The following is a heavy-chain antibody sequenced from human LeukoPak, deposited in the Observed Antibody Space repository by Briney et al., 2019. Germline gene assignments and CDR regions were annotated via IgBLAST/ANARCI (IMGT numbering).Heavy chain of an antibody. CDR2: IWYDGSNK. CDR3: ARDSLGYSYGSMDY. Sequence: GRSLRLSCAATGFTFSSYGLHWVRQAPGKGLERVAVIWYDGSNKYYADSVKGRFTISRDNSKNTLDLQMNSLRAGDTAVYYCARDSLGYSYGSMDYWGQGTLVTVSS. J-gene: IGHJ4*02. CDR1: GFTFSSYG. D-gene: IGHD5-18*01. V-gene: IGHV3-33*01.